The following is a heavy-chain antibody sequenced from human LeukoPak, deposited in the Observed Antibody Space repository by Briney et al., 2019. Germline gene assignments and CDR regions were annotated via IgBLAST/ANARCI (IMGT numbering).Heavy chain of an antibody. D-gene: IGHD3-22*01. V-gene: IGHV4-30-2*01. Sequence: SETLSLTCAVSGGSISSGGYSWSWIRQPPGKGLEWIGYIYHSGSTYYNPSLKSRVTISVDRSKNQFSLKLSSVTAADTAVYYCARGAYDSSGYHYGFDYWGQGTLVTVSS. CDR3: ARGAYDSSGYHYGFDY. CDR1: GGSISSGGYS. J-gene: IGHJ4*02. CDR2: IYHSGST.